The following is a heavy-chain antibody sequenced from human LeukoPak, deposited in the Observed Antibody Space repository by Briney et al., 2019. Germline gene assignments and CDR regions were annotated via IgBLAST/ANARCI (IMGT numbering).Heavy chain of an antibody. CDR2: IYYNGSN. CDR1: SGSISSYY. J-gene: IGHJ4*02. CDR3: ARAGGGYSYGFDY. Sequence: PSETLSLTCTVSSGSISSYYWSWIRQPPGKGLEWIGYIYYNGSNNYNPSLKSRFTISVDTSKNQFSLKLSSGTAADTVVYYCARAGGGYSYGFDYWGQGTLVTVSS. V-gene: IGHV4-59*01. D-gene: IGHD5-18*01.